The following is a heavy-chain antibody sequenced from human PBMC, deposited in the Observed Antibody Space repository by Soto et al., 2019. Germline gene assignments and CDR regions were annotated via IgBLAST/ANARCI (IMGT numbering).Heavy chain of an antibody. CDR2: ISGSGGST. D-gene: IGHD2-2*01. Sequence: GGSLRLSCAASGFTFSSYAMSWVRQAPGKGLEWVSAISGSGGSTYYADSVKGRFTISRDNSKNTLYLQMNSLRAEDTAVYYCAKGRPDCISTSCYDDYYYYGMDVWGQGTTVTVSS. V-gene: IGHV3-23*01. CDR1: GFTFSSYA. J-gene: IGHJ6*02. CDR3: AKGRPDCISTSCYDDYYYYGMDV.